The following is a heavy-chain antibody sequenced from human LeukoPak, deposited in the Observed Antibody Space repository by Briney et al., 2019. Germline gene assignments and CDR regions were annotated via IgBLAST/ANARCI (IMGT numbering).Heavy chain of an antibody. CDR2: IWYDGSNK. CDR1: GFTFSSYS. Sequence: GGSLRLSCAASGFTFSSYSMHWVRQAPGKGLEWVAVIWYDGSNKYYADSVKGRFTISRDNSKNTLYLQMNSLRAEDTAVYYCARVSTPRGPLRYFDWLPDYWSQGTLVTVSS. CDR3: ARVSTPRGPLRYFDWLPDY. V-gene: IGHV3-33*01. J-gene: IGHJ4*02. D-gene: IGHD3-9*01.